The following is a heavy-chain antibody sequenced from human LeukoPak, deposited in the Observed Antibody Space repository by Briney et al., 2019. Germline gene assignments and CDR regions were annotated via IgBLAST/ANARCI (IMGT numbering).Heavy chain of an antibody. V-gene: IGHV4-34*01. D-gene: IGHD2-2*01. CDR3: ARLRPTSCYYCYYYYMDV. CDR1: GFTFSSYS. CDR2: INHSGST. Sequence: GSLRLSCAASGFTFSSYSMNWVRQAPGKGLEWIGEINHSGSTNYNPSLKSRVTISVDTSKNQFSLKLSSVTAADTAVYYCARLRPTSCYYCYYYYMDVWGKGTTVTISS. J-gene: IGHJ6*03.